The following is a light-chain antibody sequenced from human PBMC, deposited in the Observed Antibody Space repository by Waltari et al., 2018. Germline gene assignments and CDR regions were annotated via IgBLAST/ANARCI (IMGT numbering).Light chain of an antibody. V-gene: IGLV1-51*01. CDR1: TPNIGKNY. Sequence: SVLTQTPSVPAAPGQRVTISCSASTPNIGKNYVSWYQQLPGAAPKPLISDDHKRPSGTPDRFSGSKSGTSATLAITGLQTEDEADYFCGAWDGSLTLYVFGPGTRVTVL. CDR2: DDH. CDR3: GAWDGSLTLYV. J-gene: IGLJ1*01.